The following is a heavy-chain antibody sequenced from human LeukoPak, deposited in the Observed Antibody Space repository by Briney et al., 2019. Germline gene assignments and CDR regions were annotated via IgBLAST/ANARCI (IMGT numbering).Heavy chain of an antibody. D-gene: IGHD4-17*01. CDR2: ISGSGGST. CDR1: GFTFSSYA. J-gene: IGHJ6*02. CDR3: AKDSVTTVVTPSYGMDV. V-gene: IGHV3-23*01. Sequence: GGSLRLSCAASGFTFSSYAMSWVRQAPGKGLEWVSGISGSGGSTYYADSVKGRFTISRDSSENTLYLQMNSLRAEDTALYYCAKDSVTTVVTPSYGMDVWGQGTTVTVSS.